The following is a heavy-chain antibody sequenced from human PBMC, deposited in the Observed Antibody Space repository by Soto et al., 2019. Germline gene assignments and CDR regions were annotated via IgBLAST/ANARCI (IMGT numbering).Heavy chain of an antibody. J-gene: IGHJ3*02. Sequence: SVKVSCKASGDTFNFYTFSWVRQAPGQGLEWMGRIIPMVGMSNYAQKFQGRVTIIADRSTNTTYMQLSSLRSEDTAVYYCARDPITMVRGVRAPGAFDIWGQGTMVT. V-gene: IGHV1-69*04. CDR2: IIPMVGMS. D-gene: IGHD3-10*01. CDR3: ARDPITMVRGVRAPGAFDI. CDR1: GDTFNFYT.